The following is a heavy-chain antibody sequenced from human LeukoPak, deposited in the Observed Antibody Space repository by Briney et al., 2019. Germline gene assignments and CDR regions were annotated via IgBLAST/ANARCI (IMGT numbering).Heavy chain of an antibody. CDR3: ARAPKGDSSGYYSWGVKNYYMDV. CDR1: GGSFSGYY. Sequence: SETLSLTCAVYGGSFSGYYWSWIRQPPGKGLEWIGEINHSGSTNYNPSLKGRATTSVDTSKNQFSLKWSSVTAADTAVYYCARAPKGDSSGYYSWGVKNYYMDVWGKGTTVTISS. J-gene: IGHJ6*03. CDR2: INHSGST. D-gene: IGHD3-22*01. V-gene: IGHV4-34*01.